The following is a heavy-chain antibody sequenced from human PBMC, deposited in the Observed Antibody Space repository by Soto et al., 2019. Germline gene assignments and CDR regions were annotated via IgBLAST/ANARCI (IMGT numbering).Heavy chain of an antibody. D-gene: IGHD1-20*01. CDR3: ARGGITRTTPYAFDI. V-gene: IGHV1-8*01. Sequence: GASVKVSCKASGYTFTSYDINWVRQATGQGLEWMGWMNPNSGNTGYAQKFQGRVTMTRNTSISTAYMELSSLRSEDTAVYYCARGGITRTTPYAFDIWGQAPMVTVSS. J-gene: IGHJ3*02. CDR1: GYTFTSYD. CDR2: MNPNSGNT.